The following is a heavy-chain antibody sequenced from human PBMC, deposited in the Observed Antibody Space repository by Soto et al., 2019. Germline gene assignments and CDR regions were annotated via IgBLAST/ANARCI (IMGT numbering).Heavy chain of an antibody. CDR3: ARRGSGSYYDY. V-gene: IGHV3-23*01. D-gene: IGHD1-26*01. CDR1: GFTFSSYA. Sequence: EVQLLESGGGLVQPGGSLRLSCAASGFTFSSYAMRWVRQAPGKGLELVSAISGSGGSTYYADSVKGRFSISRDNSKNTLYLQMNGLRAEDTAVYYCARRGSGSYYDYWGQGTLVTVSS. J-gene: IGHJ4*02. CDR2: ISGSGGST.